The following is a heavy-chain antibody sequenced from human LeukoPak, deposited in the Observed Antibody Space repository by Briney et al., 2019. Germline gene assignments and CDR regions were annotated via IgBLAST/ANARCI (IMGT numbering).Heavy chain of an antibody. CDR1: GFTFSSYW. Sequence: GGSLRLSCAASGFTFSSYWMSWVRRAPGKGLKWVANIKQDGSEKYYVDSVKGRFTISRDNAKNSLYLQMNSLRAEDTAVYYCAREVTTTWFDPWGQGTLVTVSS. CDR2: IKQDGSEK. V-gene: IGHV3-7*01. D-gene: IGHD1-1*01. CDR3: AREVTTTWFDP. J-gene: IGHJ5*02.